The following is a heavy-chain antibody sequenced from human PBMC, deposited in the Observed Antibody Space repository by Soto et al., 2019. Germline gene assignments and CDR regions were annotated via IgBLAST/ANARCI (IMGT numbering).Heavy chain of an antibody. V-gene: IGHV4-34*01. D-gene: IGHD5-18*01. J-gene: IGHJ4*02. CDR3: ARVFGYTYGDISIDY. CDR1: GGSFSGYY. Sequence: SETLSLTCAVYGGSFSGYYWTWIRQPPGTGLEWIGEINHSGSTNYNPSLKSRVTISVDTSKNQFSLKLTSVTAADTAVYYCARVFGYTYGDISIDYRGEGLLVTVPS. CDR2: INHSGST.